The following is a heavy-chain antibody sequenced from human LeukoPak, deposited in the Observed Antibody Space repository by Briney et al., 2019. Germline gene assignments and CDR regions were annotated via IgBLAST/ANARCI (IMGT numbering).Heavy chain of an antibody. CDR1: GGTFSSYA. J-gene: IGHJ6*02. V-gene: IGHV1-24*01. CDR2: FDPEDGET. CDR3: ATSLAPYSRDYYGMDV. D-gene: IGHD1-26*01. Sequence: GASVKVSCKASGGTFSSYAISWVRQAPGKGLEWMGGFDPEDGETIYAQKFQGRVTMTENTSTDTAYMELSSLRSEDTAVYYCATSLAPYSRDYYGMDVWGQGTTVTVSS.